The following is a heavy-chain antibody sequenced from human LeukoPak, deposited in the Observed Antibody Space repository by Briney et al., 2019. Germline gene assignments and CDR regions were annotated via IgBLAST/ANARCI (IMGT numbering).Heavy chain of an antibody. D-gene: IGHD3-16*02. J-gene: IGHJ5*02. CDR1: GGSINSGGYY. Sequence: PSETLSLTCNVSGGSINSGGYYWGWIRQPPGKGLEWIGSIDYSGSAVYSPSLESRLTISVDTSKNQFSLRVASVTAADTAVYYCARRTYSYGFRFDPWGQGTLVTVSS. V-gene: IGHV4-39*01. CDR2: IDYSGSA. CDR3: ARRTYSYGFRFDP.